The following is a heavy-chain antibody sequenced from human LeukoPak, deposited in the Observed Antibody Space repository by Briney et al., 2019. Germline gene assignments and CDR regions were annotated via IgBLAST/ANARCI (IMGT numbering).Heavy chain of an antibody. CDR1: GGSISSYY. V-gene: IGHV4-59*08. CDR3: ARHPPTIFGHFDL. Sequence: SETLSLTCTVSGGSISSYYWSWIRQPPGKGLEWIGYIYYSGSTSYNPSLKSRVTISVDTSKNQFSLKMTSVTAADTAVYYCARHPPTIFGHFDLWGRGTLVTVSS. J-gene: IGHJ2*01. D-gene: IGHD3-9*01. CDR2: IYYSGST.